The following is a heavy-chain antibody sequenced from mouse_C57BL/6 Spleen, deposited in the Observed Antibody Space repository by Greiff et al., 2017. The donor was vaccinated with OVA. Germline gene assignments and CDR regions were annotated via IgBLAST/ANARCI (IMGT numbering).Heavy chain of an antibody. CDR2: INPNNGGT. Sequence: VQLQQSGPELVKPGASVKISCKASGYTFTDYYMNWVKQSHGKSLEWIGDINPNNGGTSYNQKFKGKATLTVDKSSSTAYMELRSLTSEDSAVYYCARVDYDEGFAYWGQGTLVTVSA. D-gene: IGHD2-4*01. CDR1: GYTFTDYY. V-gene: IGHV1-26*01. CDR3: ARVDYDEGFAY. J-gene: IGHJ3*01.